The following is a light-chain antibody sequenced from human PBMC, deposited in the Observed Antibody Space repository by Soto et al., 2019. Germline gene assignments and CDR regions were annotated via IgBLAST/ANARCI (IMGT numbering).Light chain of an antibody. CDR3: QHYGGSFI. V-gene: IGKV3-20*01. CDR1: QSINSKS. Sequence: EIVLTQSPGTLSLSPGEGATVSCRVSQSINSKSLVWYQRKLGQAPRLLIYNTSSRATGIPDRFSGSGSGTDFTLSISRLEPEDFAVYYCQHYGGSFIFGPGTKVDFK. CDR2: NTS. J-gene: IGKJ3*01.